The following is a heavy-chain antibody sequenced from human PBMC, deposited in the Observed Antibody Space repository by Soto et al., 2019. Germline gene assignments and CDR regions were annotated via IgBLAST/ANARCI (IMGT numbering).Heavy chain of an antibody. CDR1: GYVFSDNG. J-gene: IGHJ6*02. D-gene: IGHD1-1*01. Sequence: QVQLVQSGAEVKKPGASVKVSCKASGYVFSDNGVSSVRQVPGQGLEWMGWISTYTGKTKYAQKFQDRVTLTTDTSTSTAYMDSRSLSPDDSAVYYCAREGQFEPNGNQLMDVWGQGTTVTVS. CDR2: ISTYTGKT. V-gene: IGHV1-18*04. CDR3: AREGQFEPNGNQLMDV.